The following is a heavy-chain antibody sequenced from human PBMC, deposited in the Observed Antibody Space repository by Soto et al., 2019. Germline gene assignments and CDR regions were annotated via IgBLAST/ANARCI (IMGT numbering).Heavy chain of an antibody. CDR2: IIPIFGTA. CDR1: GGTFSSYA. V-gene: IGHV1-69*13. Sequence: SVKVSCKASGGTFSSYAISWVRQAPGQGLEWMGGIIPIFGTANYAQKFQGRVTITADESTSTAYMELSSLRSEDTAVYYCASDLGYCSGGSCYVWFDPWGQGTLVTVSS. CDR3: ASDLGYCSGGSCYVWFDP. D-gene: IGHD2-15*01. J-gene: IGHJ5*02.